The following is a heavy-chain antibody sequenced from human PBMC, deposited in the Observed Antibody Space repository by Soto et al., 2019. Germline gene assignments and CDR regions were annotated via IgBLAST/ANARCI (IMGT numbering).Heavy chain of an antibody. CDR2: IIPIFGTA. CDR1: GGTFSSYA. Sequence: ASVKVSCKASGGTFSSYAISWVPQAPGQGLEWMGGIIPIFGTANYAQKFQGRVTITADESTSTAYMELSSLRSEDTAVYYCARVGGERYSGSYYYYYYGMDVWGQGTTVTVSS. D-gene: IGHD1-26*01. CDR3: ARVGGERYSGSYYYYYYGMDV. V-gene: IGHV1-69*13. J-gene: IGHJ6*02.